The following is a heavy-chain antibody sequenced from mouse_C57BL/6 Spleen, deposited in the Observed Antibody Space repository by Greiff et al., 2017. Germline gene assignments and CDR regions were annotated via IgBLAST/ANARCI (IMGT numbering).Heavy chain of an antibody. CDR1: GYTFTSYW. D-gene: IGHD4-1*01. J-gene: IGHJ2*01. CDR2: IDPSDSYT. V-gene: IGHV1-50*01. CDR3: ARSPASGTGDY. Sequence: QVQLQQPGAELVKPGASVKLSCKASGYTFTSYWMQWVKQRPGQGLEWIGEIDPSDSYTNYNQKFKGKATLTVDTSSGTAYMQLSSLTSEDSAVYYCARSPASGTGDYWGQGTTLTVSS.